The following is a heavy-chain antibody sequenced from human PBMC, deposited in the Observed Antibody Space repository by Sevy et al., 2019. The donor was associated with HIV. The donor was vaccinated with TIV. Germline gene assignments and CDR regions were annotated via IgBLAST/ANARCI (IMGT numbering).Heavy chain of an antibody. CDR2: ISSYNGNT. Sequence: ASVKVSCKASGYTFSNYGINWVRQAPGHGLEWMGWISSYNGNTNYAQKFQGRVTMTIDTPTSTGYMELRSLRSDDTAMYYCARDRAPYSSSCEFDYWGQGTLVTVSS. V-gene: IGHV1-18*01. CDR3: ARDRAPYSSSCEFDY. CDR1: GYTFSNYG. J-gene: IGHJ4*02. D-gene: IGHD6-13*01.